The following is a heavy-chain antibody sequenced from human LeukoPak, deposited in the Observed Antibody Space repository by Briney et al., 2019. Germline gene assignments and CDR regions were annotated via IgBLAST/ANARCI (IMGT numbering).Heavy chain of an antibody. D-gene: IGHD4-11*01. J-gene: IGHJ5*02. CDR3: ARVDYTYWFDP. Sequence: SETLSLTCAVYGGSFSGYYWSWIRQPPGKGLECIGYIYYSGSTNYNPSLKSRVTISVDTSKNQFSLKLSSVTAADAAVYYCARVDYTYWFDPWGQGTLVTVSS. CDR2: IYYSGST. V-gene: IGHV4-59*01. CDR1: GGSFSGYY.